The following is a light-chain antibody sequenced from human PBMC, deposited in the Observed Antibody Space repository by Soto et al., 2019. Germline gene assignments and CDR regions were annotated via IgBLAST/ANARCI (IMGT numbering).Light chain of an antibody. CDR1: SSDVGDYNH. Sequence: QSALTQTPSASGSSGQSVTISCTGTSSDVGDYNHVSWYQQHPGKAPKLMIYEVSKRPSGVPDRFSGSKSGNTASLTVSGLQAEDEADYYCSAYAGSSSNSHVFGTGTKLTVL. V-gene: IGLV2-8*01. J-gene: IGLJ1*01. CDR3: SAYAGSSSNSHV. CDR2: EVS.